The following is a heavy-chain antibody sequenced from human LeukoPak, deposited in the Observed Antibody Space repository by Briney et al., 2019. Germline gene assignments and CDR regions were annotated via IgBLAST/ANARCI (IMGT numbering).Heavy chain of an antibody. J-gene: IGHJ5*02. Sequence: GGSLRLSCAASGFTFSSYWMGWVRQAPGMGLEWVATIKQDGSEKYYLDSVKGRFTISRDNAKNSLFLQMNSLRAEDTAVYYCAGARGWEFSSWGQGSLVTVSS. CDR3: AGARGWEFSS. CDR2: IKQDGSEK. CDR1: GFTFSSYW. D-gene: IGHD1-26*01. V-gene: IGHV3-7*01.